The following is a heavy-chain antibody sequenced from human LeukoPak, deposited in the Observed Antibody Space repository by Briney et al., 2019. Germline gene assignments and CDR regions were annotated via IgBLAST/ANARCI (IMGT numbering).Heavy chain of an antibody. CDR1: GYSFTSYW. CDR2: IYPGDSDT. V-gene: IGHV5-51*01. J-gene: IGHJ3*02. Sequence: GESLKISCKVSGYSFTSYWIGWVRQMPGTGLEWMGIIYPGDSDTRYSPSFQGQVTISADKSINTAYLQWSSLKASDTAMYYCARRAKIMTTVALHAFDIWGQGTMVTVSS. D-gene: IGHD4-23*01. CDR3: ARRAKIMTTVALHAFDI.